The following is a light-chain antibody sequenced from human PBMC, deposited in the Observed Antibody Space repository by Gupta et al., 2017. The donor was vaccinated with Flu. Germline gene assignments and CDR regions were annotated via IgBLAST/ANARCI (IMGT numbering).Light chain of an antibody. CDR2: AAS. J-gene: IGKJ4*01. Sequence: DIQMTQSPSSLSASVGDRVTITCRASQIISNYLNWFQQRPGKAPKLLIYAASSLKSGVPSRFSGSGSGTDFTLTISRRQPEDFATYYCQQRDSIPRTFGGGTKVDIK. CDR3: QQRDSIPRT. V-gene: IGKV1-39*01. CDR1: QIISNY.